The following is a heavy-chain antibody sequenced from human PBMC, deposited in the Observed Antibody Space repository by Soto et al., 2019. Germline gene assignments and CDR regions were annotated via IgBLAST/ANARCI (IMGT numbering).Heavy chain of an antibody. D-gene: IGHD3-3*01. CDR3: AHRVLRTVFGLVTTTAIYFDF. Sequence: QITFNESGPTVLSPTETLTLTCRVSGFSLTTSGVGVGWIRQSPGKAPEWLALIYWDDDKRYSASLKSRLTITKDTSKNQVVLTVSDLDPTDTATYYCAHRVLRTVFGLVTTTAIYFDFWGKGTPVAVSS. V-gene: IGHV2-5*02. CDR2: IYWDDDK. CDR1: GFSLTTSGVG. J-gene: IGHJ4*02.